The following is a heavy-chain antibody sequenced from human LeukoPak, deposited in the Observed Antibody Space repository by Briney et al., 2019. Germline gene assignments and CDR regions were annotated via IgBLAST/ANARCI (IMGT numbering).Heavy chain of an antibody. J-gene: IGHJ5*02. D-gene: IGHD3-22*01. CDR2: FTSSSGYR. V-gene: IGHV3-21*01. CDR3: ARAKYYDGSGYPNYFDP. CDR1: GFTFSTYS. Sequence: GGSLRLSCAASGFTFSTYSMNWVSQGPGKGLEWVSSFTSSSGYRYYADSVEGRYTISRDNAKNSLYLQMNSLRAEDTAVYYCARAKYYDGSGYPNYFDPWGQGALVTVTS.